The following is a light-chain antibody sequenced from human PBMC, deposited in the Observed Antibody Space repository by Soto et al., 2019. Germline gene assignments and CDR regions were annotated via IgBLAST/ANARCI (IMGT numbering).Light chain of an antibody. CDR2: EDN. CDR3: HSYDSSSWV. Sequence: NFMLTQPHSVSESPGKTVTISCTRSSGSIASNYVQWYQQRPGSSPTTVIYEDNQRPSGVPDRFSGSIDSSSNSASLTISGLTTEDEADYYCHSYDSSSWVFGGGTKLTVL. V-gene: IGLV6-57*01. J-gene: IGLJ3*02. CDR1: SGSIASNY.